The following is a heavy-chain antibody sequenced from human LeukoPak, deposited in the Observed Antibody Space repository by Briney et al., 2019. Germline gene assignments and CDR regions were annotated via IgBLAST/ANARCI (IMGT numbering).Heavy chain of an antibody. CDR1: GFTFSSYS. CDR3: ARAAQMKAAGTDYYYYYGMDV. CDR2: ISSSSYI. V-gene: IGHV3-21*01. Sequence: GGSLRLSCAASGFTFSSYSMNWVRQAPGKGLEWVSSISSSSYIYYADSVKGRFTISRDNAKNSLYLQMNSLRAEDTAVYYCARAAQMKAAGTDYYYYYGMDVWGQGTTVTVSS. J-gene: IGHJ6*02. D-gene: IGHD6-13*01.